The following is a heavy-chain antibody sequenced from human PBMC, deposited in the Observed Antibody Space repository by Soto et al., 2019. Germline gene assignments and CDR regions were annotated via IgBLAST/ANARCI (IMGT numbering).Heavy chain of an antibody. V-gene: IGHV4-34*01. D-gene: IGHD3-10*01. J-gene: IGHJ2*01. CDR3: ARALRGSRGYFDL. Sequence: QVQLQQWGAGLLKPSETLSLTCAVYGGSFSGYYWSWIRQPPGKGLEWIGEINHSGSTNYNPSLKSRATISVDTSKNQFSLKLSSVTAADTAVYYCARALRGSRGYFDLWGRGTLVTVSS. CDR2: INHSGST. CDR1: GGSFSGYY.